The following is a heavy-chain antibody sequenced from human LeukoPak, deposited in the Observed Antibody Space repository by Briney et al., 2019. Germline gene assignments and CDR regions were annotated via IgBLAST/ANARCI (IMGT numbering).Heavy chain of an antibody. Sequence: ASVKVSCKASVGTFNMYAITWVRQAPGQGLEWMGGIIPIFGTPQYAQKFQGRVTITADESTSTAYIEMTSLSSEDTAVYYCARGGVEGTISYYFDYWGQGTLLTVSS. D-gene: IGHD1-1*01. CDR2: IIPIFGTP. CDR3: ARGGVEGTISYYFDY. V-gene: IGHV1-69*13. J-gene: IGHJ4*02. CDR1: VGTFNMYA.